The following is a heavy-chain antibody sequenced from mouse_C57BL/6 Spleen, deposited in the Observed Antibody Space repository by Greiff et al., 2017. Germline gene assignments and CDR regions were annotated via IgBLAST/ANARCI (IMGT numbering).Heavy chain of an antibody. D-gene: IGHD1-1*01. Sequence: EVQGVESGGGLVQPGGSLKLSCAASGFTFSDYYMYWVRQTPEKRLEWVAYISNGGGSTYYPDTVKGRFTISRDNAKNTLYLQMSRLKSEDTAMYYCARGATVVATDAMDYWGQGTSVTVSS. V-gene: IGHV5-12*01. CDR2: ISNGGGST. J-gene: IGHJ4*01. CDR1: GFTFSDYY. CDR3: ARGATVVATDAMDY.